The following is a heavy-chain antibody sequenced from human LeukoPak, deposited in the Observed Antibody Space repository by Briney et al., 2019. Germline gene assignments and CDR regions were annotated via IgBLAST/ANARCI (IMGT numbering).Heavy chain of an antibody. J-gene: IGHJ4*02. CDR3: ATLTRRSSRGSSWYARSDY. D-gene: IGHD6-13*01. V-gene: IGHV4-34*01. CDR2: IKHSGST. Sequence: PSETLSLTSAVSGGSFSGYYWSWIRQPPGKGLEWIGEIKHSGSTNYNPSLKSRVTISVDTSKNQFSLKLSSVTAADTAVYYFATLTRRSSRGSSWYARSDYWGQGTLVTVSS. CDR1: GGSFSGYY.